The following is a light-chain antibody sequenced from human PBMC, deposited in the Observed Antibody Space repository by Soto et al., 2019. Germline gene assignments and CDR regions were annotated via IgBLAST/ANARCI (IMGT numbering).Light chain of an antibody. J-gene: IGKJ1*01. CDR1: QSVSTN. CDR2: GAS. CDR3: QQYYNWPRT. V-gene: IGKV3-15*01. Sequence: EIVMTQSPATLSVSPGEGAALSCRASQSVSTNSAWYQHKPGQAPRLLIYGASTRATGIPARFSGSGSGTEFTLTISSLQSEDFAVYFCQQYYNWPRTFGQGTKVEIK.